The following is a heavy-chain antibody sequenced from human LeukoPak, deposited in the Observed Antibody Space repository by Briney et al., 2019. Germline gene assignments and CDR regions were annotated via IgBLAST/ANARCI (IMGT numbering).Heavy chain of an antibody. CDR1: GGSISSYY. CDR3: ASSMVRGAWDY. D-gene: IGHD3-10*01. Sequence: PSETLSLTCTVSGGSISSYYWSWIRQPPGKGLEWIGYIYYSGSTNYNPSLKSRVTISVDTSKNQFSLKLSSVTAADTAVYYCASSMVRGAWDYWGQGTLVTVSS. CDR2: IYYSGST. V-gene: IGHV4-59*08. J-gene: IGHJ4*02.